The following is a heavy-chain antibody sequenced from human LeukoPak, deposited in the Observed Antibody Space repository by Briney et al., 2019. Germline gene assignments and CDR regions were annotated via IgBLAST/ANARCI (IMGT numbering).Heavy chain of an antibody. V-gene: IGHV4-4*07. CDR3: AREGGYYSIVDY. J-gene: IGHJ4*02. Sequence: SETLSLTCTVYGGSISSYYWSWIRQPAGKGLEWIGRIYTSGSTNYNPSLKSRVTMSVDTSKNQFSLKLSSVTAADTAVYYRAREGGYYSIVDYWGQGTLVTVSS. CDR2: IYTSGST. CDR1: GGSISSYY. D-gene: IGHD4-11*01.